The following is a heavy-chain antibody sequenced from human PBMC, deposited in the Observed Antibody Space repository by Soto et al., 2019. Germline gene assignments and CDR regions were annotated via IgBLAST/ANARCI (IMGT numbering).Heavy chain of an antibody. D-gene: IGHD3-9*01. J-gene: IGHJ6*03. CDR1: GFTFSSYG. Sequence: GGSLRLSCAASGFTFSSYGMHWVRQAPGKGLEWVAVISYDGSNKYYADYVKGRFAISRDNSKNTLYLQTNSLRAEDTAVYYCAKSSDDILTGYYGDYYYYMDVWGKGTTVTVSS. CDR2: ISYDGSNK. CDR3: AKSSDDILTGYYGDYYYYMDV. V-gene: IGHV3-30*18.